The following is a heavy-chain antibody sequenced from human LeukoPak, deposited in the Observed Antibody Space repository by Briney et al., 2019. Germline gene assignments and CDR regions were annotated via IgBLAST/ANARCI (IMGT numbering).Heavy chain of an antibody. D-gene: IGHD3-10*01. CDR1: GFTVSSND. Sequence: GALRLSCAASGFTVSSNDMSWVRQAPGKGLECISVIYSGGSTDYADSVKGRLTISRDNAKNSLFLQMNSLRVEDTAVYYCARDLGYNSGSGSSSPRWYFHSWGQGTLVTVSS. J-gene: IGHJ4*02. CDR3: ARDLGYNSGSGSSSPRWYFHS. V-gene: IGHV3-53*01. CDR2: IYSGGST.